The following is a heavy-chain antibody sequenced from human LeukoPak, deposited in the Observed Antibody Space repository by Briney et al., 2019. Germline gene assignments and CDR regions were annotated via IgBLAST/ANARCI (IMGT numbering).Heavy chain of an antibody. CDR1: GVTLSPYG. CDR3: VRRMGGVWGMSFDI. J-gene: IGHJ3*02. V-gene: IGHV3-30*03. CDR2: ISYEGCTQ. D-gene: IGHD3-16*01. Sequence: GGSLRLSCAASGVTLSPYGMHWVRQAPGKGLEWVAVISYEGCTQHYADSVKGRFIISRDNPRDTLYLQMNTLRDEDTAVYYCVRRMGGVWGMSFDIWGQGTMVTVSS.